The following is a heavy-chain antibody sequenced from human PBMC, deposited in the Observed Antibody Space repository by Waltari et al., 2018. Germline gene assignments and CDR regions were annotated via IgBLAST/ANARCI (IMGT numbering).Heavy chain of an antibody. CDR1: GDSINSSF. CDR2: IHSGGSS. D-gene: IGHD3-22*01. CDR3: AREETYYYDSSVYFDY. J-gene: IGHJ4*02. V-gene: IGHV4-4*07. Sequence: QVQLQESGPGLVKPSETLSLTCTVSGDSINSSFWNWLRQPAGKGREWSGRIHSGGSSDYNDALKSRVTLSGVTSKNQLSLRVRSVTAADTAVYYCAREETYYYDSSVYFDYWGQGALVTVSS.